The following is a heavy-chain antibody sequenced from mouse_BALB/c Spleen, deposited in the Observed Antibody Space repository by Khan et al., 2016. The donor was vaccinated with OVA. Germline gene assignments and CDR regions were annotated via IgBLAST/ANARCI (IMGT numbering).Heavy chain of an antibody. J-gene: IGHJ3*01. CDR3: KRGGGGNRFAY. CDR2: ISTYYGDA. V-gene: IGHV1S137*01. Sequence: QVQLKESGAELVRPGVSVKISCKGSGYTFTDFTLHWVKQSHAMSLEWIGVISTYYGDATYNQRFKDKATMTVDKSSSTAYMEIARLTSEDSALFYFKRGGGGNRFAYWGQGTLVTVSA. D-gene: IGHD1-1*02. CDR1: GYTFTDFT.